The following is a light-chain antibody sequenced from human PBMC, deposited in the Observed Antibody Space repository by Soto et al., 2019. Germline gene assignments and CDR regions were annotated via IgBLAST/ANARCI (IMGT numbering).Light chain of an antibody. V-gene: IGLV2-14*01. CDR1: SSDVGAYNY. CDR2: DVN. Sequence: QSVLTQPASVSGSPGQSITISCTGTSSDVGAYNYVSWYQQHPGKAPKLMIYDVNNRPSGVSNRFSGSKSGNTASLTISGLQAEDEADYYCSSYTISDTYVFGTGTKVTVL. CDR3: SSYTISDTYV. J-gene: IGLJ1*01.